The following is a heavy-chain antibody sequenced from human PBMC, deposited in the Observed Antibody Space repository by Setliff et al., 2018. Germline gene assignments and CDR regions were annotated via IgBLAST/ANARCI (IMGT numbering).Heavy chain of an antibody. J-gene: IGHJ5*02. Sequence: GGSLRLSCTASGFTFGDYAMSWVRQAPGKGLEWVGFIRSKAYGGTTEYAASVKGRFAISRDDSKSIAYLQMNSLKIEDTAVYYCTRGRFDPWGQGTLVTVSS. CDR1: GFTFGDYA. V-gene: IGHV3-49*04. CDR3: TRGRFDP. CDR2: IRSKAYGGTT.